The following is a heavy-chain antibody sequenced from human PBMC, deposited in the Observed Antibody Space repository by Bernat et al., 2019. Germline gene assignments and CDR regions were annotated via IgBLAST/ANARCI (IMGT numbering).Heavy chain of an antibody. CDR2: IYYSGST. J-gene: IGHJ5*02. CDR1: GGSISSGDYY. V-gene: IGHV4-30-4*01. D-gene: IGHD3-3*01. Sequence: QVQLQESGPGLVKPSQTLSLTCTVSGGSISSGDYYWSWIRQPPGKGLEWIGYIYYSGSTYFNPYRKSRVTISVDTSKNQFSLKLSSVTAADTAVYYCAVGWSGYPFDPWGQGTLVTVSS. CDR3: AVGWSGYPFDP.